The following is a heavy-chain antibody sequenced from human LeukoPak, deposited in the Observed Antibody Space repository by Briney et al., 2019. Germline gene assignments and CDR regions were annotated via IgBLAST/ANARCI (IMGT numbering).Heavy chain of an antibody. V-gene: IGHV3-30-3*01. D-gene: IGHD1-26*01. J-gene: IGHJ4*02. CDR1: GFTFSRYA. CDR2: ISYGGSNK. CDR3: AREEVGAIYFDF. Sequence: GGSLRLPCAASGFTFSRYAMHWVRQAPGKGLEWVAVISYGGSNKYYADSVKGRSTISRDNSKNTLYLQMNSLRGGDTAVYYCAREEVGAIYFDFWGQGTLVTVSS.